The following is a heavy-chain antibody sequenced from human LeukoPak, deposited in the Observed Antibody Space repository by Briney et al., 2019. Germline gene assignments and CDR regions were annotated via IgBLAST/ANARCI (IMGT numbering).Heavy chain of an antibody. D-gene: IGHD2-15*01. CDR1: GGSISSYY. CDR3: ARRRGYCSGGSCTYYFDY. V-gene: IGHV4-59*08. J-gene: IGHJ4*02. CDR2: IYYSGST. Sequence: SETLSLTCTVSGGSISSYYWSWIRQPPGKGLEWIGYIYYSGSTNYNPSLKSRVTISVDTSKNQFSLKLSSVTAADTAVYYCARRRGYCSGGSCTYYFDYWGQGTPVTVSS.